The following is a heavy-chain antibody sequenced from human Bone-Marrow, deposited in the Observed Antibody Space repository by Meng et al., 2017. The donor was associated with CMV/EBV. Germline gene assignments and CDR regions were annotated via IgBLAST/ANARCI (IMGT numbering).Heavy chain of an antibody. D-gene: IGHD2-2*01. CDR1: GGSFSGHY. CDR2: INHSGST. J-gene: IGHJ2*01. Sequence: SETLSLTCAVYGGSFSGHYWNWIRQPPGRDLEWIGEINHSGSTKYNPSLQSRVTLSVDTSKNQFSLKLNSVTAADTAVYYCARGYCSSTSCYWDRYWYFDLWGRGTLVTVSS. CDR3: ARGYCSSTSCYWDRYWYFDL. V-gene: IGHV4-34*01.